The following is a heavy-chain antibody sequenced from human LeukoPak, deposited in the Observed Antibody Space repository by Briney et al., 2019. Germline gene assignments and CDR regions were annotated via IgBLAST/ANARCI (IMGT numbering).Heavy chain of an antibody. CDR2: FYSGGST. CDR1: GDSINIYY. V-gene: IGHV4-4*07. D-gene: IGHD5-18*01. CDR3: ASSGYSYGATIPKNY. J-gene: IGHJ4*02. Sequence: SETLSLTCTVSGDSINIYYWTWIRQPAGKGLEWIGRFYSGGSTNYNPSLKSRVTMSLDTSKNQFSLKLTSVTAADAAVYFCASSGYSYGATIPKNYLGQGTLVTVSS.